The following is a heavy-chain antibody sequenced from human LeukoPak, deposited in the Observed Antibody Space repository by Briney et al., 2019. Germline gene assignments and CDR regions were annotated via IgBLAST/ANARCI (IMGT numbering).Heavy chain of an antibody. J-gene: IGHJ4*02. Sequence: GGSLRLSCAASGFTFSGSAMHWVRQASGKGLEWVGRIRSKANSYATAYAASVKGRFTISRGDSKNTAYLQMNSLKTEDTAVYYCTRPQYYYDSSGYWVDYWGQGTLVTVSS. CDR1: GFTFSGSA. D-gene: IGHD3-22*01. CDR2: IRSKANSYAT. CDR3: TRPQYYYDSSGYWVDY. V-gene: IGHV3-73*01.